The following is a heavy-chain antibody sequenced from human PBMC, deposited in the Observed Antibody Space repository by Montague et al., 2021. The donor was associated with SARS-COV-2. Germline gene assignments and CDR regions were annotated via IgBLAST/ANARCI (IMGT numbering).Heavy chain of an antibody. CDR1: GFTFSSFA. J-gene: IGHJ4*02. Sequence: SLRLSCAASGFTFSSFAMTWVRQAPGKGLEWVSIIYTGGSRTHYADSVKGRFIISRDDSKNTLYLQMNGLRVEDTAIYHCAGNMYFYDSRGYQNIDYWGQGILVAVSS. CDR2: IYTGGSRT. CDR3: AGNMYFYDSRGYQNIDY. V-gene: IGHV3-23*03. D-gene: IGHD3-22*01.